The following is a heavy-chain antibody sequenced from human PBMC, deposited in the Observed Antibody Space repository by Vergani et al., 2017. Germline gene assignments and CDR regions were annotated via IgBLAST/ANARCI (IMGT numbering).Heavy chain of an antibody. D-gene: IGHD5-12*01. Sequence: EVQLVESGGGLVKPGGSLRLSCAASGFTFSSYSMNWVRQAPGKGLEWVSSISRSSSYIYYADSVKGRFTISRDNAKNSLYLQMNSLRAEDTAVYYCARDLGGIDSGYDIDYWGQGTLVTVSS. CDR2: ISRSSSYI. CDR3: ARDLGGIDSGYDIDY. V-gene: IGHV3-21*01. CDR1: GFTFSSYS. J-gene: IGHJ4*02.